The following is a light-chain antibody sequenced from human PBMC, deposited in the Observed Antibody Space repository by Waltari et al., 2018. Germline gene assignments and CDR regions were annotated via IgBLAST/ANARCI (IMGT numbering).Light chain of an antibody. V-gene: IGLV1-40*01. J-gene: IGLJ2*01. Sequence: QSVLTQPPSVSAAPGQRVTISCTGSSSNIGAGYDVQWYQHLPGAAPELLIYANTNRPSWVPDRISASKSGTSAALAITGLQAADEAVYYCQSYDSSLSGVVFGGGTKLTVL. CDR1: SSNIGAGYD. CDR2: ANT. CDR3: QSYDSSLSGVV.